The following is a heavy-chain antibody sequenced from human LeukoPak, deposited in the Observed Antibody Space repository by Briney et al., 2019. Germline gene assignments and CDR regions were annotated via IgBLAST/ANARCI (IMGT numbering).Heavy chain of an antibody. CDR1: GGTFSSYA. Sequence: SVKVSCKASGGTFSSYAISWVRQAPGQGLEWMGGIIPIFGTANYAQKFQGRVTITADESTSTAYMELSSLRSEDTAVYYCAKYSSPSGYYYYYMDVWGKGTTVTVSS. CDR2: IIPIFGTA. V-gene: IGHV1-69*13. D-gene: IGHD6-6*01. CDR3: AKYSSPSGYYYYYMDV. J-gene: IGHJ6*03.